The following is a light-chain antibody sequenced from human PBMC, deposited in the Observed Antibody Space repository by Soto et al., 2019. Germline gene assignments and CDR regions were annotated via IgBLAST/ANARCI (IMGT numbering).Light chain of an antibody. Sequence: EIVLTQSPGTLSLSPGERATLSCRASQSVSSGYLAWYQQQPGQAPRLLIYGASSRATGIPDRFSGSGSGTDFTLTISSLEPEDFAVYYCQQYGSSLPLTFGGGTKVEIK. CDR1: QSVSSGY. V-gene: IGKV3-20*01. J-gene: IGKJ4*01. CDR3: QQYGSSLPLT. CDR2: GAS.